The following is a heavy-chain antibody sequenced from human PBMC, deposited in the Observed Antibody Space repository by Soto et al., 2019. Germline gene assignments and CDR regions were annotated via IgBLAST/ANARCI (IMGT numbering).Heavy chain of an antibody. V-gene: IGHV4-4*07. J-gene: IGHJ4*02. CDR1: GGSVCSQY. Sequence: LSLTCTVSGGSVCSQYWSWIRQPAGKGLEWIGRIYNGSIPLIHTSLESRVALSLDTSKNQFSLTLSSVTAADTAIYYCAIQDYDKSVYYFDYWGRGTLVTVSS. CDR3: AIQDYDKSVYYFDY. D-gene: IGHD3-22*01. CDR2: IYNGSIP.